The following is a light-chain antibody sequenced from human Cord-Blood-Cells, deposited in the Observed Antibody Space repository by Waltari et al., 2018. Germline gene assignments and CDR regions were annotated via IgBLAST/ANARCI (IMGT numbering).Light chain of an antibody. CDR3: SSYTSSSTYV. Sequence: QSALTQPASVSGSPGQSITISCTGTSSDVGGYNYVSWYQLHPGNAPKLMIYDVSNRPSGVSNRFSGSKSGNTASLTISGLQAEDEADYYCSSYTSSSTYVFGTGTKVTVL. V-gene: IGLV2-14*01. J-gene: IGLJ1*01. CDR2: DVS. CDR1: SSDVGGYNY.